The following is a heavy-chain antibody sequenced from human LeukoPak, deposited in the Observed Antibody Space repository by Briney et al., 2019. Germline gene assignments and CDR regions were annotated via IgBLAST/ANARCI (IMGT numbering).Heavy chain of an antibody. CDR2: ISYSSSII. CDR1: GFTFSSYS. D-gene: IGHD3-10*01. CDR3: AREVRDFGSGRRLLGDYMDV. Sequence: PGGSLRLSCAASGFTFSSYSMNWVRQAPGKGLEWVSYISYSSSIINYADSVKGRFTISRDNAKNPLYLQMNSLRADDTAVYYCAREVRDFGSGRRLLGDYMDVWGKGTTVTVSS. V-gene: IGHV3-48*01. J-gene: IGHJ6*03.